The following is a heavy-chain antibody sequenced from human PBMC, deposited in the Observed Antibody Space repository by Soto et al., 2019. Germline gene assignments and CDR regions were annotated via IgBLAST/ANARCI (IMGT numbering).Heavy chain of an antibody. J-gene: IGHJ6*02. V-gene: IGHV4-30-4*01. D-gene: IGHD2-15*01. CDR1: GGSISSDDYY. Sequence: SETLSLTCTVSGGSISSDDYYWSWIRQPPGKGLEWIGYIYYSGSTYYNPSLKSRVTISLDTSKNHFSLKLPSVTAADTAVYYCARGYCSGGSCYSYFYGMDVCGQRTTVTVSS. CDR2: IYYSGST. CDR3: ARGYCSGGSCYSYFYGMDV.